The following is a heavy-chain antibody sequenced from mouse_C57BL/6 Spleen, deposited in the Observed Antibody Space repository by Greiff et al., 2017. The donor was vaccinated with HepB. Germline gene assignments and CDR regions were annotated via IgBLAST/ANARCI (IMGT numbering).Heavy chain of an antibody. Sequence: QVQLQQSGPGLVQPSQSLSITCTVSGFSLTSYGVHWVRQSPGKGLEWLGVIWRGGSTDYNAAFMSRLSSTKDNSKSQVFFKMNSLQADDTAIYYCAKAYYAMDYWGQGTSVTVSS. J-gene: IGHJ4*01. CDR1: GFSLTSYG. CDR2: IWRGGST. V-gene: IGHV2-5*01. CDR3: AKAYYAMDY.